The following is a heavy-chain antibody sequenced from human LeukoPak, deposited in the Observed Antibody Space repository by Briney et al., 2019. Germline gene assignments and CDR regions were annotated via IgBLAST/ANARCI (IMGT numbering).Heavy chain of an antibody. J-gene: IGHJ5*02. D-gene: IGHD3-3*01. Sequence: ASVKVSCKASGYTFTSYDINWVRQATGQGLEWMGWMNPNSGNTGYAQKFQGRVTMTRNTSISTAYVELSSLRSEDTAVYYCARGGGITIFGLMIWYNWFDPWGQGTLVTVSS. V-gene: IGHV1-8*01. CDR2: MNPNSGNT. CDR3: ARGGGITIFGLMIWYNWFDP. CDR1: GYTFTSYD.